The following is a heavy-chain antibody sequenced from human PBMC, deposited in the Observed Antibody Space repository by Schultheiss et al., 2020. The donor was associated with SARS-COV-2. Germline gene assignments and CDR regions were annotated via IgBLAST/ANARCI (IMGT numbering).Heavy chain of an antibody. V-gene: IGHV4-39*01. CDR3: ARHIVVVPAAIRPLHYYYYYMDV. D-gene: IGHD2-2*02. CDR2: IYYSGST. Sequence: SETLSLTCTVSGGSISSSSYYWGWIRQPPGKGLEWIGSIYYSGSTYYNPSLKSRVTISVDTSKNQFSLKLSSLTAADTAVYYCARHIVVVPAAIRPLHYYYYYMDVWGKGTTVTVSS. CDR1: GGSISSSSYY. J-gene: IGHJ6*03.